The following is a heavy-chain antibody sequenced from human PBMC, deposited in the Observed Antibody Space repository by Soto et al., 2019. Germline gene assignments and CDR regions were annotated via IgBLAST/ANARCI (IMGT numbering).Heavy chain of an antibody. D-gene: IGHD2-21*01. Sequence: QVQLVQSGAEVKKTGSSVKVSCKASGGVFSSYAFSWVRQAPGQGLEWVGAIIPIFGSTNYAQKFQDRVTIIADDSTSTVYMELSSLISEDTAVYYCAKDRGTQMHIFVWDLWGQGTLVTVSS. J-gene: IGHJ5*02. CDR3: AKDRGTQMHIFVWDL. CDR1: GGVFSSYA. CDR2: IIPIFGST. V-gene: IGHV1-69*01.